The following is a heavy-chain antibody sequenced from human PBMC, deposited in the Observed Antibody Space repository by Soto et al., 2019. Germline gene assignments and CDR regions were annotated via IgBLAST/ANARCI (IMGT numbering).Heavy chain of an antibody. CDR2: IYTSGST. CDR1: GGSISSYY. V-gene: IGHV4-4*07. D-gene: IGHD3-3*01. J-gene: IGHJ4*02. Sequence: PSETLSLTCTVSGGSISSYYWSWIRQPAGKGLEWIGRIYTSGSTNYNPSLKSRVTMSVDTSKNQFSLKLSSVTAADTAVYYCARHSSARITIFGVVPQWFFDYWGQGTLVTVSS. CDR3: ARHSSARITIFGVVPQWFFDY.